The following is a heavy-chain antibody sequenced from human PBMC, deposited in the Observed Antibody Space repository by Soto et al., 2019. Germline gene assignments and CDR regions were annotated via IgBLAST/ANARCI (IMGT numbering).Heavy chain of an antibody. Sequence: ASVKVSCKASGYTFTSYGISWVRQAPGQGLEWMGWISAYNGNTNYAQKLQGRVTMTTDTSTSTAYMELRSLRSDDTAVYYCARLEYYDSSGYDYYYYGMEVWGQGTTVTVPS. CDR1: GYTFTSYG. J-gene: IGHJ6*02. D-gene: IGHD3-22*01. V-gene: IGHV1-18*04. CDR3: ARLEYYDSSGYDYYYYGMEV. CDR2: ISAYNGNT.